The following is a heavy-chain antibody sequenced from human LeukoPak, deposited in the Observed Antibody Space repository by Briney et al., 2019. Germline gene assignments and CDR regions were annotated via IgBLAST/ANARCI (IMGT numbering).Heavy chain of an antibody. Sequence: SETLSLTCTVSGGSISSYYWSWIRQPPGKGLEWIGYIYYSGSTNYNPSLKSRVTISVDMSKNQFSLKLSSVTAADTAVYYCARAEYSSSWSTEKFYFDYWGQGTPVTVSS. J-gene: IGHJ4*02. V-gene: IGHV4-59*01. CDR1: GGSISSYY. CDR3: ARAEYSSSWSTEKFYFDY. CDR2: IYYSGST. D-gene: IGHD6-13*01.